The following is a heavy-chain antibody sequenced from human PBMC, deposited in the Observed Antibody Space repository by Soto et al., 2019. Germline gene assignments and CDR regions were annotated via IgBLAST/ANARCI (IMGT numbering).Heavy chain of an antibody. J-gene: IGHJ4*02. CDR1: GVAFSFYS. D-gene: IGHD6-19*01. CDR2: ISGNGGTT. CDR3: AKDRGGFTSGWEFFDF. Sequence: EVVLLESGGGLVQPGGSLRLSCEVSGVAFSFYSMSWVRQAPGKGLEWVASISGNGGTTYYAASGKGRFTFSRDNSKNTVYLQMNSLRGEDTAVYYCAKDRGGFTSGWEFFDFWGQGTLGTVSS. V-gene: IGHV3-23*01.